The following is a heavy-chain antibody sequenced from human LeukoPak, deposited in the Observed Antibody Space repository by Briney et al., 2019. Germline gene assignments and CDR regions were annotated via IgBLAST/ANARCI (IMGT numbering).Heavy chain of an antibody. D-gene: IGHD4-17*01. CDR1: GYTLTGYY. CDR3: ARGYDDYGRGYYYMDV. J-gene: IGHJ6*03. V-gene: IGHV1-2*02. Sequence: ASVKVSCKASGYTLTGYYMHWVRQAPGQGLEWMGWINPNSGGTNYAQKFQGRVTMTRDTSISTAYMELSRLRSDDTAVYYCARGYDDYGRGYYYMDVWGKGTTVTVSS. CDR2: INPNSGGT.